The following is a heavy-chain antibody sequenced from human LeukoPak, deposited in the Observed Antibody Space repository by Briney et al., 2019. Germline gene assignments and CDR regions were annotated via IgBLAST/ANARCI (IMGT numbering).Heavy chain of an antibody. D-gene: IGHD4-23*01. J-gene: IGHJ4*02. CDR1: GFTFSSYG. CDR3: ARVPDCGGNVPFDY. V-gene: IGHV3-33*01. CDR2: IWYDGSNK. Sequence: GGSLRLSCAASGFTFSSYGMHWVRQAPGKGLEWVAVIWYDGSNKYYADSVKGRFTISRDNSKNTLYLQMNSLRAEDTAVYYCARVPDCGGNVPFDYWGQGTLVTVSS.